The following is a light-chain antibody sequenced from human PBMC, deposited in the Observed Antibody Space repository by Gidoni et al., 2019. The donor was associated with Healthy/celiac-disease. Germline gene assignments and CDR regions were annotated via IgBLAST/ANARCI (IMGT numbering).Light chain of an antibody. CDR1: QGISSY. CDR2: AAS. Sequence: AILMTPSPSSLSASTGDRVTITCRASQGISSYLAWYQQKPGNAPKLLIYAASTMQSGVPARFSGSGSGTDFTLTISSLQSEDFATYYCQQYNSYPPITFGHGTRLEIK. V-gene: IGKV1-8*01. CDR3: QQYNSYPPIT. J-gene: IGKJ5*01.